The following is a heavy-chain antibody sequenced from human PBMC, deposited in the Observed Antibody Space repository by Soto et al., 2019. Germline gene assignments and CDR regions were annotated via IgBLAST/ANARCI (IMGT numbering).Heavy chain of an antibody. CDR2: IIPIVETP. J-gene: IGHJ5*02. Sequence: QVQLVQSGAEVKKPGSSMKVSCKASGGTFNSYDINWVRQAPGQGLEWMGGIIPIVETPKYAQKLQGRVTITADESTNTVYMELSSLRSEDTAMYYCARRSRPNYYDTSGFFKDNWFDPWGQGTLVTVSS. CDR1: GGTFNSYD. CDR3: ARRSRPNYYDTSGFFKDNWFDP. V-gene: IGHV1-69*01. D-gene: IGHD3-22*01.